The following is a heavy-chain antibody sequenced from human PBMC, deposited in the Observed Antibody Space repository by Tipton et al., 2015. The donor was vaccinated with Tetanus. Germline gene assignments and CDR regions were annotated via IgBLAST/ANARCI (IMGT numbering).Heavy chain of an antibody. J-gene: IGHJ6*02. CDR2: INHSGST. Sequence: LRLSCAVYGGSFSGYYWSWIRQPPGKGLEWIGEINHSGSTNYNPSLKSRVTISVDTSKNQFSLKLSSVTAADTAVYYCARAEVNFTTAPPGNYNVYYYYGMDVWGQGTTVTVSS. CDR1: GGSFSGYY. CDR3: ARAEVNFTTAPPGNYNVYYYYGMDV. V-gene: IGHV4-34*01. D-gene: IGHD3-9*01.